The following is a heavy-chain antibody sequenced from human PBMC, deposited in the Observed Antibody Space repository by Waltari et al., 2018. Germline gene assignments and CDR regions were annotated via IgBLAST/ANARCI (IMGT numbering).Heavy chain of an antibody. CDR3: AKGTGCSGGGCYWYFDL. Sequence: EVQLVESGGGLVQPGGSLRLSCAASGFTFSSYAMTWVRQAPGKGLEWVSAISGSGGSTYYADSVKGRFTISRDNSKNTLDLQMNSLRGEDTAVYYCAKGTGCSGGGCYWYFDLWGRGTLVTVSS. CDR2: ISGSGGST. V-gene: IGHV3-23*04. CDR1: GFTFSSYA. D-gene: IGHD2-15*01. J-gene: IGHJ2*01.